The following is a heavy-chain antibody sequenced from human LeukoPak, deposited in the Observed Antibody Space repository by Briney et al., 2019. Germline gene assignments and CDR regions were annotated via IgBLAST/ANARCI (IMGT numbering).Heavy chain of an antibody. D-gene: IGHD2-2*01. CDR3: ARTVTVPAMRWFFDY. J-gene: IGHJ4*02. CDR2: IYHSGST. CDR1: GGSISSSNW. Sequence: PSETLSLTCAVSGGSISSSNWWSWVRQPPGKGLEWIGEIYHSGSTNYNPSLKSRVTISVDKSKNQFSLKLSSVTAADTAVYYCARTVTVPAMRWFFDYWGQGTLVTVSS. V-gene: IGHV4-4*02.